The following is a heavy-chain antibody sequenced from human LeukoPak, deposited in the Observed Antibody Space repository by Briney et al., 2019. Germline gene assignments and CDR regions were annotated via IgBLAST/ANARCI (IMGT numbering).Heavy chain of an antibody. J-gene: IGHJ4*02. CDR1: GHTFTGYY. V-gene: IGHV1-2*06. D-gene: IGHD6-13*01. CDR2: INPNSGGT. Sequence: ASVKVSCKASGHTFTGYYMHWVRQAPGQGLEWMGRINPNSGGTNYAQKFQGRVTMTRDTSISTAYMELSRLRSDDTAVYYCATFPPGRVAAAGHPGDYWGQGTLVTVSS. CDR3: ATFPPGRVAAAGHPGDY.